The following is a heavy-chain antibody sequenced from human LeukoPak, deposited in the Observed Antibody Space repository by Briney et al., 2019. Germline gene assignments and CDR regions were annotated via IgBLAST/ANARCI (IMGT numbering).Heavy chain of an antibody. D-gene: IGHD5-18*01. CDR3: ARDLYSYGTYYFDY. J-gene: IGHJ4*02. CDR2: ISSSSSYI. Sequence: GGSLRLSCAASGFTFSSYSMNWVRQAPGKGLEWVSSISSSSSYIYYADSVKGRSTISRDNAKNSLYLQMNSLRAEDTAVYYCARDLYSYGTYYFDYWGQGTLVTVSS. V-gene: IGHV3-21*01. CDR1: GFTFSSYS.